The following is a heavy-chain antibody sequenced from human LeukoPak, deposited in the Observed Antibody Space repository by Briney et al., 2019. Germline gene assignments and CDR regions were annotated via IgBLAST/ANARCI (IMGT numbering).Heavy chain of an antibody. D-gene: IGHD2-21*02. CDR1: GGTFSSYA. CDR2: IIPIFGTA. V-gene: IGHV1-69*06. CDR3: ARTDLAYCGGDCYSLPFQH. Sequence: GASVKVSCKASGGTFSSYAISWVRQAPGQGLEWMGGIIPIFGTANYAQKFQGRVTITADKSTSTAYMELSSLRSEDTAVYYCARTDLAYCGGDCYSLPFQHWGQGTLVTASS. J-gene: IGHJ1*01.